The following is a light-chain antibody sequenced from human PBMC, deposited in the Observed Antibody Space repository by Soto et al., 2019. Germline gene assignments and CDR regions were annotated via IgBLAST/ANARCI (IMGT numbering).Light chain of an antibody. Sequence: EIVLTQSPATLSLSPGERATLSCWASQSVSNYLAWYQQKPGQAPRLLIYDASNRATGIPPRFSGSGSGTDFTLTISSLEPEDFAVYYCQQRSSWPLTFGGGTNVDIK. CDR1: QSVSNY. V-gene: IGKV3-11*01. J-gene: IGKJ4*01. CDR3: QQRSSWPLT. CDR2: DAS.